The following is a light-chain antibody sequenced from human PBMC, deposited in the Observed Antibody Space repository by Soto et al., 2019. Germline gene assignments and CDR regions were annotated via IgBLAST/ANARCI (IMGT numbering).Light chain of an antibody. CDR3: QQYNKWPRT. Sequence: EILMTQSPATVSVSPGERATLSCRASQSVSSNLAWYQQKPGQAPSLLFYGASTRATGIPARFSGSGSGTEFNLTIGSLQSEDFAVYYCQQYNKWPRTFGQGTKVEIK. V-gene: IGKV3-15*01. CDR1: QSVSSN. J-gene: IGKJ1*01. CDR2: GAS.